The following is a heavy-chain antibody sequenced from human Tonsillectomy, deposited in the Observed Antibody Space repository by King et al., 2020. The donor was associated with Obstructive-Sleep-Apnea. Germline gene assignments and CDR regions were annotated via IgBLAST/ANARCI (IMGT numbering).Heavy chain of an antibody. CDR2: ISYDGNNK. D-gene: IGHD3-10*01. CDR1: GLTLSPFA. Sequence: VQLVESGGGVVQPGRSLRLSCSASGLTLSPFAMHWVRQAPGKVLEWVALISYDGNNKYYADSVKGRFTISRDNSRNTLNLQMNSLRPEETAGYYCSGENNALLWFGESGNGLDVWGQGTTVTVSS. CDR3: SGENNALLWFGESGNGLDV. V-gene: IGHV3-30*04. J-gene: IGHJ6*02.